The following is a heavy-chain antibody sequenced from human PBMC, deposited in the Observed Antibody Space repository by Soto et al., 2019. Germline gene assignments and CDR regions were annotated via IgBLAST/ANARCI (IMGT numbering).Heavy chain of an antibody. V-gene: IGHV4-59*01. J-gene: IGHJ4*02. CDR1: GVSITNYY. CDR2: VYHTGNT. Sequence: SETLSLTCSVSGVSITNYYWTWIRLPPGKGLERIGYVYHTGNTFYNPSLKSRVTISLDTPKNQVSLSLRSVTAADTAVYYCAREQYNWKLWGQGTLVTV. D-gene: IGHD1-20*01. CDR3: AREQYNWKL.